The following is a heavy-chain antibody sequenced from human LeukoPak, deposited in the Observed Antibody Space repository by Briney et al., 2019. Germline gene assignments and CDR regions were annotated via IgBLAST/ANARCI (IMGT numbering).Heavy chain of an antibody. CDR2: INIYNGDK. J-gene: IGHJ4*02. D-gene: IGHD3-16*01. CDR3: ARGIRSPIFDY. CDR1: GYTFTHYG. Sequence: ASVKVSCKASGYTFTHYGITWVRQAPGQGLAWMGWINIYNGDKKCAQKLQGGVTMTTDTSTSTAFMELRSLKSDDSAVYYCARGIRSPIFDYWGRGTLVTVSP. V-gene: IGHV1-18*01.